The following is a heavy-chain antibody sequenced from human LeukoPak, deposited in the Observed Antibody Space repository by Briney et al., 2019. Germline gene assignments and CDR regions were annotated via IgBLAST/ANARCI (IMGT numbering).Heavy chain of an antibody. CDR3: ARALGTHWFDP. V-gene: IGHV3-48*03. D-gene: IGHD1-1*01. CDR2: ISSSGSTI. J-gene: IGHJ5*02. Sequence: GGSLRLSCAASGFTFSSYEMNWVRQAPGKGLEWVSYISSSGSTIYYADSVKGRFTISRDNAKSSLYLQMNSLRAEDTAVYYCARALGTHWFDPWGQGTLVTVSS. CDR1: GFTFSSYE.